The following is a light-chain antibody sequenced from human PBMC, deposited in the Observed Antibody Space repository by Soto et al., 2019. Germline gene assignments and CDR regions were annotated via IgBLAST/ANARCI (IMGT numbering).Light chain of an antibody. CDR2: KAS. Sequence: DIQMTQSPSTLSASVGDRVTITCRASQSITTSLAWFQQKPGKGPKVLLYKASVLESGVPSRFSGGGSGTEFTLTISSLQPDDSATYYCQHWGGYWTFGQGTKVESK. J-gene: IGKJ1*01. CDR1: QSITTS. CDR3: QHWGGYWT. V-gene: IGKV1-5*03.